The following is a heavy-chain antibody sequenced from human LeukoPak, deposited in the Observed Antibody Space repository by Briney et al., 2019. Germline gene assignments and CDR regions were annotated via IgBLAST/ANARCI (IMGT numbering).Heavy chain of an antibody. V-gene: IGHV3-15*01. CDR2: IKSKTDGGTT. D-gene: IGHD5-18*01. CDR1: GFTFSSYA. Sequence: GGSLRLSCAASGFTFSSYAMSWVRQAPGKGLEWVGRIKSKTDGGTTAYAAPVKGRFTISRDDSKNTLYLQMNSLKTEDTAVYYCTTEGYSYGPFWFDPWGQGTLVTVSS. J-gene: IGHJ5*02. CDR3: TTEGYSYGPFWFDP.